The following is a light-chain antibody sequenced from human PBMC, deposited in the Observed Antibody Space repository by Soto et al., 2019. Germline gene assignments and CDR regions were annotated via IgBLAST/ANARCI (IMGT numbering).Light chain of an antibody. Sequence: DIQMTQSPSTLSASVGDRVTITCRASQNINNWLAWYQQKPGKAPTLLIYDVSTLESGVPPRFSGSGGGTEFTLTISGLQPEDFENYYCQQYDGNFGEGTRLEI. J-gene: IGKJ2*01. CDR3: QQYDGN. CDR1: QNINNW. CDR2: DVS. V-gene: IGKV1-5*01.